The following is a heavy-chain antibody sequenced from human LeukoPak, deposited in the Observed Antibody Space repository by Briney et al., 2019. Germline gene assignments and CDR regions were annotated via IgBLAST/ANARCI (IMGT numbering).Heavy chain of an antibody. V-gene: IGHV1-2*06. CDR1: GYTFTGYY. CDR2: INPNSGGT. CDR3: ARDPPQAMVRGVGYDY. D-gene: IGHD3-10*01. J-gene: IGHJ4*02. Sequence: ASVKVSCKASGYTFTGYYMHWVRQAPGQGLEWMGRINPNSGGTNYAQKLQGRVTMTRDTSISTAYMELSRLRSDDTAVYYCARDPPQAMVRGVGYDYWGQGTLVTVSS.